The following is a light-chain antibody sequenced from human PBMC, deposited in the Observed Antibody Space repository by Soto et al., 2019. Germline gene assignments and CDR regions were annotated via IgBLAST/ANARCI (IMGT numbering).Light chain of an antibody. CDR1: QSVSSN. V-gene: IGKV3-15*01. Sequence: EIVMTQSPATLSVSPGERATLSCRASQSVSSNLAWYQQKPGQAPRLLIYGASTRATGIPARFSGSGSGTELTITISSLQSEDFAVYYCQQYNNWPPTFGQGTRLEIK. J-gene: IGKJ5*01. CDR3: QQYNNWPPT. CDR2: GAS.